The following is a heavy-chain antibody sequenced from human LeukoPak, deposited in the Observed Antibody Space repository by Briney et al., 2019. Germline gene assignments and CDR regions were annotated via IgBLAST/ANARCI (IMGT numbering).Heavy chain of an antibody. V-gene: IGHV3-33*01. CDR1: GFTFSSYG. CDR3: ATHRGITMVRGWGFVP. D-gene: IGHD3-10*01. Sequence: GRSLRLSCAASGFTFSSYGMHWVRQAPGKGLEWVAVMWYDGSNKYYADSVKGRFTISRDNSKNTLYLQMNSLRAEDTAVYYCATHRGITMVRGWGFVPWGQGTLVTVSS. J-gene: IGHJ5*02. CDR2: MWYDGSNK.